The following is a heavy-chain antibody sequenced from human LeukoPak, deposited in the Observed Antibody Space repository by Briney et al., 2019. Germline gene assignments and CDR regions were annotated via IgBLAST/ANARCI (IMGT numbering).Heavy chain of an antibody. CDR3: ARTLMVRGVRFDY. CDR2: ISTSGSS. V-gene: IGHV4-4*07. D-gene: IGHD3-10*01. Sequence: PSETLSLTCTVSGGSISPYYWSFIRQPAGKGLEWIGRISTSGSSKYNPSLESRVTMSVDTSKNQFSLKLSSVTAADTAVYYCARTLMVRGVRFDYWGQGTLVTVSS. J-gene: IGHJ4*02. CDR1: GGSISPYY.